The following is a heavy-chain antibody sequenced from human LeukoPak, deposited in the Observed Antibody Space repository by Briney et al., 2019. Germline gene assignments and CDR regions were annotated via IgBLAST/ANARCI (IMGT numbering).Heavy chain of an antibody. V-gene: IGHV3-66*01. Sequence: QPGESLRLSCAASGFSVSSNYMSWVRQAPGKGLEWVSDIYSGGRTNYADSVKGRFTISRDSSKTTVYLQMNSLSAEDTAVYYCATTTRNYYYYGLDVWGQGTTITVSS. J-gene: IGHJ6*02. CDR2: IYSGGRT. D-gene: IGHD1-26*01. CDR3: ATTTRNYYYYGLDV. CDR1: GFSVSSNY.